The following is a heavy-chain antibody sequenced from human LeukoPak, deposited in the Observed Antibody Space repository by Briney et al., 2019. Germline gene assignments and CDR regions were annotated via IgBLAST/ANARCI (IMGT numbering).Heavy chain of an antibody. CDR2: IIPILGIA. Sequence: SAKVSCKASGGTFTSYAISWVRQAPGQGLEWMGRIIPILGIANYAQKFQGRVTITADKSTSTAYMELSSLRSEDTAVYYCARHSREGIAVFDYWGQGTLVTVSS. CDR3: ARHSREGIAVFDY. D-gene: IGHD6-19*01. CDR1: GGTFTSYA. J-gene: IGHJ4*02. V-gene: IGHV1-69*04.